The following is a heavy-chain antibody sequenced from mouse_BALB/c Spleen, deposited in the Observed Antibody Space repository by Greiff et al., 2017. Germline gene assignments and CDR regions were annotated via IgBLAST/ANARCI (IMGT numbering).Heavy chain of an antibody. Sequence: QVQLLQSGAELMKPGASVKISCKATGYTFSSYWIEWVKQRPGHGLEWIGEILPGSGSTNYNEKFKGKATFTADTSSNTAYMQLSSLTSEDSAVYYCARAYYRYDVGSLVFDVWGAGTTVTVSS. CDR1: GYTFSSYW. CDR3: ARAYYRYDVGSLVFDV. CDR2: ILPGSGST. J-gene: IGHJ1*01. D-gene: IGHD2-14*01. V-gene: IGHV1-9*01.